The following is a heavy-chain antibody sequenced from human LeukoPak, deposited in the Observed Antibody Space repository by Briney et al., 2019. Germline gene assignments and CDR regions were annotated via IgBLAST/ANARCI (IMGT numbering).Heavy chain of an antibody. D-gene: IGHD3-22*01. CDR1: GFTFSSYS. Sequence: GGSLRLSCAASGFTFSSYSMNWVRQAPGKGLEWVSAISGSGGSTYYADSVKGRFTISRDNSKNTLCLQMNSLRAEDTAVYYCAKDLASRTVYYDSSGYYFGSAFDIWGQGTMVTVSS. CDR3: AKDLASRTVYYDSSGYYFGSAFDI. V-gene: IGHV3-23*01. J-gene: IGHJ3*02. CDR2: ISGSGGST.